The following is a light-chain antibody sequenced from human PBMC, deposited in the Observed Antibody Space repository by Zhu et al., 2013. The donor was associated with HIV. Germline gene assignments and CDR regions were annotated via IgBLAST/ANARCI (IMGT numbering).Light chain of an antibody. CDR2: GAS. CDR1: QSVSSSY. V-gene: IGKV3-20*01. Sequence: EIVLTQSPGTLSLSPGERATLSCRASQSVSSSYLAWYQQKPGQAPRLLIYGASTRATGIPARFSGSGSGTEFTLTISSLEPEDFAFYYCQQYRVSPLTFGGGTKVDVK. CDR3: QQYRVSPLT. J-gene: IGKJ4*01.